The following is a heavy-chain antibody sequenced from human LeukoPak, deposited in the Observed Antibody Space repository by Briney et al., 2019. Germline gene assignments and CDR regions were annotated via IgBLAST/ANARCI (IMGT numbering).Heavy chain of an antibody. CDR2: ISAYNGNT. Sequence: GASVKVSCKASGYTFTSYGISWVRQAPGQGLEWMGWISAYNGNTNYAQKLQGRVTMTTDTSTSTAYMELRSLRSDDTAVYYCASAKMATAKPRYYFDYWGQGTLVTVSS. CDR1: GYTFTSYG. D-gene: IGHD5-24*01. V-gene: IGHV1-18*01. CDR3: ASAKMATAKPRYYFDY. J-gene: IGHJ4*02.